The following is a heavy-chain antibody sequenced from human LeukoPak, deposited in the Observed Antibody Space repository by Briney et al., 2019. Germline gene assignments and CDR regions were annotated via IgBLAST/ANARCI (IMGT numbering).Heavy chain of an antibody. CDR1: GFTFSSIW. CDR2: IKQDESDK. Sequence: GGPLRLSCAASGFTFSSIWMTWVRQAPGKELEWVASIKQDESDKFYVDSVKGRFTISRDNAKNSLYLQMNSLRAEDTAVYYCATGGGSFAYWGQGTLVTVSS. J-gene: IGHJ4*02. CDR3: ATGGGSFAY. V-gene: IGHV3-7*05. D-gene: IGHD3-10*01.